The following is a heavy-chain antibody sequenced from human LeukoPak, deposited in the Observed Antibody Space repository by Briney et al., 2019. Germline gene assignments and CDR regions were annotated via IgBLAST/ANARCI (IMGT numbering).Heavy chain of an antibody. Sequence: SVKVSCKASVGTFSSYATSWVRQAPGQGLEWMGGIIPIFGTANYAQTLHGRLTTTAEESTSTASMERSSLRSEDATVNYFANNVGPHTIFGEDYGMDVGDRGTTATVSS. CDR2: IIPIFGTA. V-gene: IGHV1-69*01. D-gene: IGHD3-9*01. CDR1: VGTFSSYA. J-gene: IGHJ6*02. CDR3: ANNVGPHTIFGEDYGMDV.